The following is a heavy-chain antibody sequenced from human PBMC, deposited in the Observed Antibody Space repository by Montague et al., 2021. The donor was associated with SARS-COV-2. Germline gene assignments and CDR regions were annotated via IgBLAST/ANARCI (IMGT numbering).Heavy chain of an antibody. CDR3: AREQQLAPRGFGVDA. Sequence: SETLSLTCTVSDVSTSAHFWSWIRQSPGKGLEWIGDIYYSGSTKYSPSLTSRVTISLGSSRKHLSLELRSVTAADTAVYYCAREQQLAPRGFGVDAWGQGTTVIVSS. J-gene: IGHJ6*02. D-gene: IGHD6-13*01. V-gene: IGHV4-59*11. CDR2: IYYSGST. CDR1: DVSTSAHF.